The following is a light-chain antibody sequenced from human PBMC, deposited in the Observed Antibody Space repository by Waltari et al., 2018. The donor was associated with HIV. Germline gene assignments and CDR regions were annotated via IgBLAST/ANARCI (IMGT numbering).Light chain of an antibody. CDR2: GAS. Sequence: GTLSCRASQTISSTYLAWYQQKPGQAPRLLIYGASNRATGIPDRFSGSASGTDFTLTISSLEPEDCAVYYCQQYIGSPRTFGQGTKVELK. J-gene: IGKJ1*01. V-gene: IGKV3-20*01. CDR3: QQYIGSPRT. CDR1: QTISSTY.